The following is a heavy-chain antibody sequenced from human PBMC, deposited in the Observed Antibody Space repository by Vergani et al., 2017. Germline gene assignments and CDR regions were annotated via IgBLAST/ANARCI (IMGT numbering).Heavy chain of an antibody. J-gene: IGHJ3*02. V-gene: IGHV7-4-1*02. CDR2: IKTNTGNP. D-gene: IGHD3-10*01. CDR3: ARESAGLDAFDI. CDR1: GYTLSRYS. Sequence: QVQLVQSGSELKKPGASVKVSCKASGYTLSRYSIYWVRQAPGQGLEWMGWIKTNTGNPAYAQGFTGRFVFSLNTAVSTAYLQISSLKAEDTAVYYCARESAGLDAFDIWGQGTMVTVSS.